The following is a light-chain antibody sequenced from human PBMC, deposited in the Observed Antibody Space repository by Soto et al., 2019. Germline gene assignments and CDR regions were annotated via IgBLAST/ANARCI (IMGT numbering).Light chain of an antibody. Sequence: QSALTQPPSVSGSPGQSVTISCTGTSSDVGSYNRVSWYQQPPGTAPKLMIYEVANRPSGVPDRFSGPKSGNTASLTISGLQAEDGADYYCSSYTTSSTWVFGGGTQLTVL. CDR3: SSYTTSSTWV. CDR2: EVA. J-gene: IGLJ2*01. V-gene: IGLV2-18*02. CDR1: SSDVGSYNR.